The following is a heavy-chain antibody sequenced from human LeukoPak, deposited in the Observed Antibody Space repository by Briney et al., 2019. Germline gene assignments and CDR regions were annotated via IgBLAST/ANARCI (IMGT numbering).Heavy chain of an antibody. CDR2: ITSSSTYG. V-gene: IGHV3-21*01. Sequence: PGGSLRLSCAASGFTFSSYNMNWVRQAPGQRLEWVSSITSSSTYGFYADSVKGRFTISRDNAQNSLYLQMNSLRAEDTAVYYCARDPYSGSYGNNYYYYMDVWGKGTTVTISS. J-gene: IGHJ6*03. D-gene: IGHD5-12*01. CDR1: GFTFSSYN. CDR3: ARDPYSGSYGNNYYYYMDV.